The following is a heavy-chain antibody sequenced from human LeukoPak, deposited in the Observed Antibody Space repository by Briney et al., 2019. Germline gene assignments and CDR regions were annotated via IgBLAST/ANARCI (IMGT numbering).Heavy chain of an antibody. D-gene: IGHD3-10*01. Sequence: NPSETLSLTCIVSGGSISSYYWSWIRQPPGKGLEWIGYIYYSGSTNYNPSLKSRVTISVDTSKNQFSLKLSSVTAADTAVYYCARRGGRASPGDLWGRGTLVTVSS. CDR2: IYYSGST. CDR3: ARRGGRASPGDL. J-gene: IGHJ2*01. CDR1: GGSISSYY. V-gene: IGHV4-59*08.